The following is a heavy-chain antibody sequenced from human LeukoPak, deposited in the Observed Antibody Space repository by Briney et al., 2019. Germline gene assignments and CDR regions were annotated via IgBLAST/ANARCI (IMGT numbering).Heavy chain of an antibody. V-gene: IGHV3-9*01. CDR2: ISWNSGSI. J-gene: IGHJ4*02. Sequence: GGSLRLSCAASGFTFDDYAMHWVRQAPGKGLEGVSGISWNSGSIGYADSVKGRFTIPRDNAKNSLYLQMNSLRAEDTALYYCAKDRGAVAGLFDYWGQGTLVTVSS. CDR3: AKDRGAVAGLFDY. CDR1: GFTFDDYA. D-gene: IGHD6-19*01.